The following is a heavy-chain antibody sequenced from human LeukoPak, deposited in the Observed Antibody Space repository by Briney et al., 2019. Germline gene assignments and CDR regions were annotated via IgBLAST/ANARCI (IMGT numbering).Heavy chain of an antibody. CDR2: IYTSGST. Sequence: SETLSLTCSVSGGSISSYYWSWIREPAGKGLEWIGRIYTSGSTNYNPSLKSRVTMSVDTSKNQFSLKLSSVTAADTAVYYCARGTFPPYYYDSSGPQYFDYWGQGTLVTVSS. D-gene: IGHD3-22*01. CDR1: GGSISSYY. CDR3: ARGTFPPYYYDSSGPQYFDY. J-gene: IGHJ4*02. V-gene: IGHV4-4*07.